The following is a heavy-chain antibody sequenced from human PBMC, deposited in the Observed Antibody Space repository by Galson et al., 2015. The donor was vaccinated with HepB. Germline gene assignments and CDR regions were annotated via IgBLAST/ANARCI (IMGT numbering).Heavy chain of an antibody. CDR1: GFTFGDYD. D-gene: IGHD6-19*01. CDR2: IRSKGYGATT. J-gene: IGHJ5*02. Sequence: SLRLSCATSGFTFGDYDMNWVRQAPGKGLEWVGFIRSKGYGATTEYAAPVKGRFTISRDDSKSIAYLQMSSLKTEDTAVYYCTGGRWLAWFDPWGQGTLVTVSS. CDR3: TGGRWLAWFDP. V-gene: IGHV3-49*04.